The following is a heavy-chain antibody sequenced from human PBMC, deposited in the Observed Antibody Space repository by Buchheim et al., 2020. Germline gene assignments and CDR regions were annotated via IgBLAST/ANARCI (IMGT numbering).Heavy chain of an antibody. V-gene: IGHV1-2*04. CDR1: GYTFTGYY. CDR3: ARELSAAAGIRVWWFDP. J-gene: IGHJ5*02. CDR2: INPNSGGT. Sequence: QVQLVQSGAEVKKPGASVKVSCKASGYTFTGYYMHWVRQAPGQGLEWMGWINPNSGGTNYAQKFQGWVTMTRDTSISTAYMELSRLRSDDTAVYYCARELSAAAGIRVWWFDPWGQGTL. D-gene: IGHD6-13*01.